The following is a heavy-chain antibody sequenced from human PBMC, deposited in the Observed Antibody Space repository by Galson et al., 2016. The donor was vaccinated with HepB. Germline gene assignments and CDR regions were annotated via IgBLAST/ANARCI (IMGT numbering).Heavy chain of an antibody. V-gene: IGHV2-5*01. J-gene: IGHJ6*04. CDR1: GFSLRTSGVG. Sequence: PALVKPTQTLTLTCTFSGFSLRTSGVGVGWIRQPPGKALEWLALIYWNDDKRYSPSLKGRLTIAKDTSKNQVVLTMTNMDPGDTATFYWSHTSISYYYYYGLDVWGKGTTVTVSS. CDR3: SHTSISYYYYYGLDV. CDR2: IYWNDDK.